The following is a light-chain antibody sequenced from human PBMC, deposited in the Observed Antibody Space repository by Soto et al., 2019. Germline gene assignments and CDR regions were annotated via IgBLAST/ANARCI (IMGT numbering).Light chain of an antibody. CDR3: SSSTTTTSLVV. Sequence: QSVLTQPASVSGSPGQSITISCTGTSSDIGDYNYVSWYQQYPSKVPKLVIYDVSHRPSGVSNRFSGSKSGNTASLTISGLQAEDEADYYCSSSTTTTSLVVFGGGTQLTVL. CDR2: DVS. V-gene: IGLV2-14*01. CDR1: SSDIGDYNY. J-gene: IGLJ3*02.